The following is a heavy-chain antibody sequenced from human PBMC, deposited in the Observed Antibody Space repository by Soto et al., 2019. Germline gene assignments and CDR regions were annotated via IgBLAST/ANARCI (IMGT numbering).Heavy chain of an antibody. V-gene: IGHV1-69*13. Sequence: GASVKVSCKASGGTFSSYAISWVRQAPGQGLEWMGGIIPIFGTANYAQKFQGRVTITADESTSTAYMELSSLRSEGTAVYYCARDLGYSSNLGDYYYGMDVWAQGTTVTVSS. CDR3: ARDLGYSSNLGDYYYGMDV. CDR1: GGTFSSYA. J-gene: IGHJ6*02. D-gene: IGHD6-13*01. CDR2: IIPIFGTA.